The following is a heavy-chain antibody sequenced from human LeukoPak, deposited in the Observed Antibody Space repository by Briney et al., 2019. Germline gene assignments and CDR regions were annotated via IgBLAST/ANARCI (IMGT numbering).Heavy chain of an antibody. V-gene: IGHV3-74*01. CDR1: GFTFRSNW. CDR3: AGTPGYCSSSSCYEYFQH. D-gene: IGHD2-2*03. CDR2: INSDGSST. Sequence: GGSLRLSCAASGFTFRSNWMHWVRQAPGKGLVWVSRINSDGSSTSYADSVKGRFTIARDNAKNTLYLQMNSLRVEDTAVYYCAGTPGYCSSSSCYEYFQHWGQGTLATVSS. J-gene: IGHJ1*01.